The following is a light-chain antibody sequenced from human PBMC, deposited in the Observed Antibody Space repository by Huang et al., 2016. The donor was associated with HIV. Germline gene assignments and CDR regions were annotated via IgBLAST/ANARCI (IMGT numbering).Light chain of an antibody. Sequence: EVVMTQSPATLSVSPGDRVTLSCRARHAVSSSLAWYQQKPGKAPRLLIYAASTRATGIPARFSGSGSGTDFTLTISSLQSEDSAVYYCQQYNNWPGTFGQGTKLEIK. J-gene: IGKJ2*01. V-gene: IGKV3-15*01. CDR1: HAVSSS. CDR2: AAS. CDR3: QQYNNWPGT.